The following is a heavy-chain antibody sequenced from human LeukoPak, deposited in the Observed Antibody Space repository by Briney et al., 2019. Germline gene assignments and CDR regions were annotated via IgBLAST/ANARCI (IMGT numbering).Heavy chain of an antibody. J-gene: IGHJ6*02. CDR3: ARDEIVATNYYYYGMDV. V-gene: IGHV1-69*13. CDR1: GGTFSSYA. D-gene: IGHD5-12*01. CDR2: IIPIFGTA. Sequence: SVKVSCKASGGTFSSYAISWVRQAPGQGLGWMGRIIPIFGTANYAQKFQGRVTITADESTSTAYMELSSLRSEDTAVYYCARDEIVATNYYYYGMDVWGQGTTVTVSS.